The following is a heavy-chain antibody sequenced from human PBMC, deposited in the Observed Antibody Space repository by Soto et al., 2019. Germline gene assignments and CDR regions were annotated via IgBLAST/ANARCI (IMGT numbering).Heavy chain of an antibody. CDR1: GFTFSSYA. D-gene: IGHD4-4*01. V-gene: IGHV3-30-3*01. J-gene: IGHJ2*01. CDR2: ISYDGSNK. Sequence: QVQLVESGGGVVQPGRSLRLSCAASGFTFSSYAMHWVRQAPGKGLEWVAVISYDGSNKYYADSVKGRFTISRDNSKKTLDLQMNSLRAEDTAVYYCARPLWRNDYNWGYFDLWGRGTLVTVSS. CDR3: ARPLWRNDYNWGYFDL.